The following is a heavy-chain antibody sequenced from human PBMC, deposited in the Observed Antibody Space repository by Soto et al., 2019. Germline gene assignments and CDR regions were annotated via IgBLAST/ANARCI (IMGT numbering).Heavy chain of an antibody. CDR1: GGSISRSNW. D-gene: IGHD1-26*01. CDR2: IYHSGNT. Sequence: QVQLQESGLGLVKSSGTLSLTCAVSGGSISRSNWWTWVRQSPGKGLEWIGEIYHSGNTNYNPSLKSRVTMSVDKSKNQFSLRVSSVTAADTAVYYCARGGIVLRPGVGGSWFDPWGQGTLVTVSS. J-gene: IGHJ5*02. V-gene: IGHV4-4*02. CDR3: ARGGIVLRPGVGGSWFDP.